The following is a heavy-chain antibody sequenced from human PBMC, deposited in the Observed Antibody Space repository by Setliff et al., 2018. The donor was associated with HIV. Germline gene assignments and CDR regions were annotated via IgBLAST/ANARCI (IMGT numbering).Heavy chain of an antibody. V-gene: IGHV3-48*01. J-gene: IGHJ5*02. Sequence: GGSLRLSCAASGFTFSSYAMSWVRQAPGKGLEWVSTVSSNSDTIYYADSVKGRFTISRDNAKNSLYLQMNSLRAEDTAVYYCARGVVIAAHNWFVPWGQGTLVTVSS. D-gene: IGHD2-15*01. CDR1: GFTFSSYA. CDR3: ARGVVIAAHNWFVP. CDR2: VSSNSDTI.